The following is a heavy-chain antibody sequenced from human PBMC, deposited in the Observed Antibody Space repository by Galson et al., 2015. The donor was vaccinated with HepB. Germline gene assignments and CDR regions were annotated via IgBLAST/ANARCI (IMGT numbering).Heavy chain of an antibody. CDR1: GFTFSSYA. CDR2: ISYDGSNK. CDR3: SLIGFVDT. Sequence: SLRLSCAASGFTFSSYAMHWVRQAPGKGLEWVAVISYDGSNKYCADSVKGRFTISRDNSKNTLYLQMNSLRAEDTAVYYCSLIGFVDTWGQGTLVTVSS. V-gene: IGHV3-30*04. D-gene: IGHD3-10*01. J-gene: IGHJ5*02.